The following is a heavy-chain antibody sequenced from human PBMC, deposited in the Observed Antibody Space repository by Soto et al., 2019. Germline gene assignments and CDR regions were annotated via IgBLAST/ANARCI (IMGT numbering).Heavy chain of an antibody. D-gene: IGHD6-19*01. CDR2: ISFDGRNT. Sequence: PGGSLRLSCAASGFTFNSYCMHWVRQAPGKGLEWVVVISFDGRNTYYADSVKGRFTISRDNSKNTLYLQMTSLRAEDTAVYYCARDKGIAVAGYYYYGMDVWGQGTTVTVSS. V-gene: IGHV3-30*03. CDR1: GFTFNSYC. CDR3: ARDKGIAVAGYYYYGMDV. J-gene: IGHJ6*02.